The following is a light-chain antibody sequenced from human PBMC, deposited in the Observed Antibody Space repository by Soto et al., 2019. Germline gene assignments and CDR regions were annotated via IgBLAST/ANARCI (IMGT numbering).Light chain of an antibody. V-gene: IGKV1-5*01. J-gene: IGKJ1*01. CDR1: QTLRTR. CDR2: EAS. CDR3: QQYESYSPT. Sequence: DIQMTKSPSTLSASVGDRVTITCRASQTLRTRLAWYQQKSGKAPTLLIYEASNLVSGVPSRFSGSGAGTELTITTSSLQPHDSETYDCQQYESYSPTFGQGTKVDIK.